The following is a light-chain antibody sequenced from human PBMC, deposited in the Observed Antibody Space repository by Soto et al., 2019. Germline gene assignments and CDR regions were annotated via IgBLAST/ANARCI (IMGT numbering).Light chain of an antibody. J-gene: IGLJ1*01. V-gene: IGLV2-8*01. CDR2: EVT. Sequence: ALTQPPSASGSPGQSVTISCTGTSSDVGGYNYVSWYQQHPGKAPKLMIYEVTKRPSGVPDRFSGSKSGNTASLTVSGLQVEDEADYYCSSYAGSNNYVFGSGTKVTVL. CDR1: SSDVGGYNY. CDR3: SSYAGSNNYV.